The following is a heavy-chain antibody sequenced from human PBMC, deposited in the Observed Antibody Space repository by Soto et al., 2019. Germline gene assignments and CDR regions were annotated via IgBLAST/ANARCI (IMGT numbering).Heavy chain of an antibody. V-gene: IGHV3-30*04. CDR1: GFTFSSYA. CDR3: AREGRRTFSGSYNH. CDR2: ISYDGSNK. Sequence: PGGSLILSCAASGFTFSSYAMHWVRQAPGKGLEWVAVISYDGSNKYYADSVKGRFTISRDNSKNTLYLQMNSLRAEDTAVYYCAREGRRTFSGSYNHWGQGTPVTVSS. D-gene: IGHD3-10*01. J-gene: IGHJ4*02.